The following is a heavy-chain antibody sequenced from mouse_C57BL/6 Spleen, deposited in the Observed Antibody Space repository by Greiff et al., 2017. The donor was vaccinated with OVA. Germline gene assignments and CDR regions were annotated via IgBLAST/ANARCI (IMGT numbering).Heavy chain of an antibody. CDR3: ARDPFAY. Sequence: EVQLQQSGPELVKPGASVKISCKASGYTFTDYYMNWVKQSHGKSLEWIGDINPNNGGTSYNQKFKGKATLTVDKSSSTAYMELRSLTSEDSAVYYCARDPFAYWGKGTLVTVSA. J-gene: IGHJ3*01. CDR2: INPNNGGT. CDR1: GYTFTDYY. V-gene: IGHV1-26*01.